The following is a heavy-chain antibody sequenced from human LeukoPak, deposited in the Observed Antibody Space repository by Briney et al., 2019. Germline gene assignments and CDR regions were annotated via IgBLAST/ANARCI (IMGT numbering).Heavy chain of an antibody. Sequence: GGPLRLSCAASGFTFSNYGMSWVRQAPGKGLEWVASIKQDGSEKFYVDSVKGRFTISRDNAKNSLYLQMNSLRDEDTAVYYCASSGSYRFDYWGQGTLVTVSS. CDR1: GFTFSNYG. J-gene: IGHJ4*02. V-gene: IGHV3-7*01. D-gene: IGHD1-26*01. CDR2: IKQDGSEK. CDR3: ASSGSYRFDY.